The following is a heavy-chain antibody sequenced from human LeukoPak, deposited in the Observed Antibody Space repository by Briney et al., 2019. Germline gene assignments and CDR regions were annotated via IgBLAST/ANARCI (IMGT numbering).Heavy chain of an antibody. J-gene: IGHJ4*02. Sequence: ASVKVSFKASGYTFTDYYMHWVRQAPGQGLAWMGWINPNSGGTHYVQEFQGRVTMTSDTSISTAYMELSGLRSDDTALYYCARGGGYSSSWYEAYWGQGTLVTVSS. CDR1: GYTFTDYY. CDR2: INPNSGGT. CDR3: ARGGGYSSSWYEAY. V-gene: IGHV1-2*02. D-gene: IGHD6-13*01.